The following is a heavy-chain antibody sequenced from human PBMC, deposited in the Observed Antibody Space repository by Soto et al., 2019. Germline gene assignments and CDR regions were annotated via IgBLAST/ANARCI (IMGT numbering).Heavy chain of an antibody. D-gene: IGHD3-10*01. Sequence: QVQLVESGGGVAQPGRSLRLSCAASGFTFSSYGMHWVRQAPGKGLEWVAVISYDGSYKYYADSVKGRFTISRDNSENTLFLQMNSLRAEDTAVYYCAKGGITMVRGNDYWGQGTLVTVSS. CDR1: GFTFSSYG. V-gene: IGHV3-30*18. CDR2: ISYDGSYK. J-gene: IGHJ4*02. CDR3: AKGGITMVRGNDY.